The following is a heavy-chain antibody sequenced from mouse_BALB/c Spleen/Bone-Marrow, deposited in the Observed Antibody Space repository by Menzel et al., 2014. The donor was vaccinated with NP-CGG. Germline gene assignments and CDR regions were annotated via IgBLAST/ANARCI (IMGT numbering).Heavy chain of an antibody. J-gene: IGHJ3*01. V-gene: IGHV3-6*02. Sequence: VQLQQSGPGLVKPSQSLSLTCSVTGYSITSAYYWNWIRQFPGNKLEWMGYISYDDSNNYSPSLKNRISITRDTSKNQFFLKLNSVTTDDTATYYCAREGNWDVLAWFAYWGQGTLVTVSA. CDR3: AREGNWDVLAWFAY. CDR1: GYSITSAYY. D-gene: IGHD4-1*01. CDR2: ISYDDSN.